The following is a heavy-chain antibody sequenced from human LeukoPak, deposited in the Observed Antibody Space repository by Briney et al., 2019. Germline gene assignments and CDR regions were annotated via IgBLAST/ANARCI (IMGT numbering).Heavy chain of an antibody. CDR1: GFTFSSNA. CDR2: ISYDGSNK. D-gene: IGHD3-22*01. V-gene: IGHV3-30*03. Sequence: GGSLRLSCAVSGFTFSSNAMHWVRQAPGKGLEWVAVISYDGSNKDYADSVKGRFTISRDNSKNTLYLQMNSLRAEDTAVYYCARDYYDSSGYYWGAFDIWGQGTMVTVSS. CDR3: ARDYYDSSGYYWGAFDI. J-gene: IGHJ3*02.